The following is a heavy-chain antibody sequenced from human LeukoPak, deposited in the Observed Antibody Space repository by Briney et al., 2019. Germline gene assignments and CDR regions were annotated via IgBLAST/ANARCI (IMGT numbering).Heavy chain of an antibody. Sequence: GGSLRLSCVVSGFTYSRYWMTWFRQAPGKGLEWVANIKQDGSQKNYVDSVRGRFTISRDNAKKSLYLQMNSLRGEDTAVYFCARGGTYDIWGQGTRVTVSS. CDR2: IKQDGSQK. CDR3: ARGGTYDI. J-gene: IGHJ3*02. V-gene: IGHV3-7*01. CDR1: GFTYSRYW.